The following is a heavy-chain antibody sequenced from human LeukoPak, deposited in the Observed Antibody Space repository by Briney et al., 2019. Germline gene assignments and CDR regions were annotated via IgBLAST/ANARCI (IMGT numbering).Heavy chain of an antibody. CDR1: GYTFTSYG. J-gene: IGHJ6*02. Sequence: GASVKVSCKASGYTFTSYGISWVRQAPGQGLEWMGWISAYNGNTNYPQKLQGRVTMTTDTSTSTAYMELRSLRSDDTAVYYCARDGGCSSTSCYGRYYYYYYGMDVWGQGTTVTVSS. V-gene: IGHV1-18*01. CDR3: ARDGGCSSTSCYGRYYYYYYGMDV. CDR2: ISAYNGNT. D-gene: IGHD2-2*01.